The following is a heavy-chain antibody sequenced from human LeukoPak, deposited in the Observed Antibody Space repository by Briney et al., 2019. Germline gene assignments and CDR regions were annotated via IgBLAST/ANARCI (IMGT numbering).Heavy chain of an antibody. CDR1: RGTFSSYA. CDR2: IIPIFGTA. Sequence: SVKVSCKASRGTFSSYAISWVRQAPGQGLEWMGGIIPIFGTANYARKFQGRVTITADESTSTAYMELSGLRSEDTAVYYCSKLLAYYYYMDVWGKGTTVTVSS. V-gene: IGHV1-69*13. J-gene: IGHJ6*03. D-gene: IGHD1-1*01. CDR3: SKLLAYYYYMDV.